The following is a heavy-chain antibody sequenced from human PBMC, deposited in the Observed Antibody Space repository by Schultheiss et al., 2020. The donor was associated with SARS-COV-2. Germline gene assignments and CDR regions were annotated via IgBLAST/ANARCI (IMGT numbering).Heavy chain of an antibody. J-gene: IGHJ4*02. V-gene: IGHV3-30-3*01. CDR2: ISYDGSNK. D-gene: IGHD3-22*01. CDR3: ARERGYDSTLDY. Sequence: GGSLRLSCAASGLTFSSYAMHWVRQAPGKGLEWVAVISYDGSNKYYADSVKGRFTISRDNSKNTLYLQMNSLRAEDTAVYYCARERGYDSTLDYWGQGTLVTVSS. CDR1: GLTFSSYA.